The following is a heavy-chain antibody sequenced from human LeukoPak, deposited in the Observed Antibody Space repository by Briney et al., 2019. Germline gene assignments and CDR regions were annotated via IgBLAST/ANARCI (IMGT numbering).Heavy chain of an antibody. CDR2: ISYDGSNK. D-gene: IGHD3-10*01. V-gene: IGHV3-30*18. Sequence: PGGSLRLSCSASGFTFSSYGMHWVRQAPGKGLEWVAVISYDGSNKYYADSVKGRFTISRDNSKNTLYLQMNSLRAEDTAVYYCAKDRGPVLDYWGQGTLVTVSS. CDR1: GFTFSSYG. CDR3: AKDRGPVLDY. J-gene: IGHJ4*02.